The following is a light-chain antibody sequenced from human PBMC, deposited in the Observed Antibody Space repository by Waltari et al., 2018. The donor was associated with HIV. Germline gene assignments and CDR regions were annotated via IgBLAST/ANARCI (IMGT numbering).Light chain of an antibody. J-gene: IGKJ3*01. CDR3: QQYYSNLPT. Sequence: DIVMTQSPDSLAVSLGERATINCKSSQSILASSNKNNYLAWFQQKPGQPPKLLIYWASTREAGVPDRFSGSGSGADCTLTISGLQAEDVAVYYCQQYYSNLPTFGPGTKVDIK. CDR2: WAS. V-gene: IGKV4-1*01. CDR1: QSILASSNKNNY.